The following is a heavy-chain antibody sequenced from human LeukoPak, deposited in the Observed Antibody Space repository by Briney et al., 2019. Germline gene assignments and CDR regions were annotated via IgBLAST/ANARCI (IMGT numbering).Heavy chain of an antibody. Sequence: GRSLRLSCAASGFIFSTYGMHWVRQAPGKGLEWVAIIWYDGTNKKYVDSVKGRFTISRDNSKNTLYLQMNSLRAEDTAVYYCVRDGGELEADGFDIWGKGTMVTVSS. CDR2: IWYDGTNK. CDR3: VRDGGELEADGFDI. CDR1: GFIFSTYG. V-gene: IGHV3-33*01. D-gene: IGHD2-21*01. J-gene: IGHJ3*02.